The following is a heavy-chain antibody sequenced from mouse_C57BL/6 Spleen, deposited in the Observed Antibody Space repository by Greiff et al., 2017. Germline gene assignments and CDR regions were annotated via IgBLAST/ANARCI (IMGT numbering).Heavy chain of an antibody. J-gene: IGHJ3*01. V-gene: IGHV1-26*01. Sequence: EVQLQQSGPELVKPGASVKISCKASGYTFTDYYMNWVKQSHGKSLEWIGDIYPNNGGTSYNQKFKGKATLTVDKSSSTAYMELRSLTSEDSGVYDCARTPDGYDQAWLAYGGKGTRVTVSA. D-gene: IGHD2-2*01. CDR1: GYTFTDYY. CDR2: IYPNNGGT. CDR3: ARTPDGYDQAWLAY.